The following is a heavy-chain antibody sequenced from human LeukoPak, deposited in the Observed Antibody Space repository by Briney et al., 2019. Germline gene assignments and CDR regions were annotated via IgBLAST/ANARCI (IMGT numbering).Heavy chain of an antibody. CDR2: INTNTGNP. Sequence: ASVKASCKASGGTFSSYAISWVRQAPGQGLEWMGWINTNTGNPTYAQGFTGRFVFSLDTSVSTAYLQISSLKAEDTAFYYCARRRRDGYNFPDYWGQGTLVTVSS. V-gene: IGHV7-4-1*02. CDR3: ARRRRDGYNFPDY. CDR1: GGTFSSYA. D-gene: IGHD5-24*01. J-gene: IGHJ4*02.